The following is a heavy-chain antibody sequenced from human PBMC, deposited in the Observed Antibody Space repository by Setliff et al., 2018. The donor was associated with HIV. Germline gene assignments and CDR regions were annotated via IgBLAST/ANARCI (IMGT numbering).Heavy chain of an antibody. V-gene: IGHV1-69*06. CDR1: GGTFSRHA. J-gene: IGHJ2*01. D-gene: IGHD6-19*01. Sequence: GASVKVSCKASGGTFSRHAFSWVRQAPGQGLEWMGGIIPTFDTANYAQKFQGRVTITADKSTNTVYMELNSLRSEDTAMYYCARGVHSGGSGWYNWYFDLWGRGTLVTVPQ. CDR2: IIPTFDTA. CDR3: ARGVHSGGSGWYNWYFDL.